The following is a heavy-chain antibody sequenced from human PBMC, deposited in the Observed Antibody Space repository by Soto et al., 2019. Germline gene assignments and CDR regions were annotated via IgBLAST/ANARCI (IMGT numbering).Heavy chain of an antibody. Sequence: ASVKVSCKASRYTFTSYFIHWVRQAPGQGLEWMGWINPNNGDTGYAEKFLGRLTMTRDTSINTAYMELNRLRSDDTAVYYCARESYNWNYDYWGQGSLVTVSS. D-gene: IGHD1-20*01. CDR1: RYTFTSYF. J-gene: IGHJ4*02. CDR2: INPNNGDT. V-gene: IGHV1-2*02. CDR3: ARESYNWNYDY.